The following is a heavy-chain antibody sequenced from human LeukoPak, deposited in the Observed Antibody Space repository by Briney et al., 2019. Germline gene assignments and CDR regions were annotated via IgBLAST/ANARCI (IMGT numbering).Heavy chain of an antibody. D-gene: IGHD3-16*01. CDR2: INPNSGGT. J-gene: IGHJ3*02. CDR1: GYTFTGYY. V-gene: IGHV1-2*02. Sequence: ASVKVSCKASGYTFTGYYMHWVRQAPGQGLEWMGWINPNSGGTNYAQKFQGRVTMTTDTSTSTAYMELRSLRSDDTAVYYCARGNTLHAFDIWGQGTMVTVSS. CDR3: ARGNTLHAFDI.